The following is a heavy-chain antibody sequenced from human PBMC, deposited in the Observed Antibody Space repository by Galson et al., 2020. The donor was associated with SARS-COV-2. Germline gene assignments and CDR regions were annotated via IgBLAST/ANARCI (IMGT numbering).Heavy chain of an antibody. D-gene: IGHD5-12*01. CDR1: GYTFTSYG. Sequence: ASVKVSCKASGYTFTSYGISWVRQAPGQGLEWMGWISAYNGNTNYAQKLQGRVTMTTDTSTSTAYMELRSLRSDDTAVYYCARSSGGLGMATIPFDYWGQGTLVTVSS. J-gene: IGHJ4*02. CDR3: ARSSGGLGMATIPFDY. V-gene: IGHV1-18*04. CDR2: ISAYNGNT.